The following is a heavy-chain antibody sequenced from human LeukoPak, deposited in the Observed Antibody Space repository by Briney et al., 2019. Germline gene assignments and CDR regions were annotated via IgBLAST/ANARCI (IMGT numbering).Heavy chain of an antibody. CDR1: GFTFSSYS. CDR3: ARATGDGRHAFDI. CDR2: ISSSGSTI. J-gene: IGHJ3*02. Sequence: GGSLRLSCAASGFTFSSYSMNWVRQAPGKGLEWVSYISSSGSTIYYADSVKGRFTISRDNAKNSLYLQMNSLRAEDTAIYYCARATGDGRHAFDIWGQGIMVTVSS. D-gene: IGHD7-27*01. V-gene: IGHV3-48*04.